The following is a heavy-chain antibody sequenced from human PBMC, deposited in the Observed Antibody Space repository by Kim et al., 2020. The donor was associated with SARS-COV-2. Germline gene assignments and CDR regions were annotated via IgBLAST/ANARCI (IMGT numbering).Heavy chain of an antibody. CDR1: GITVTTNY. V-gene: IGHV3-66*01. CDR3: AREPSSSTWLDY. D-gene: IGHD6-13*01. CDR2: IYSGGTT. J-gene: IGHJ4*02. Sequence: GGSLRLSCAVSGITVTTNYMNWVRQAPGKGLEWVSTIYSGGTTYYADSVKGRFTISRDTSKKTLYLQMNSLRAEDTAVYYCAREPSSSTWLDYWCPGTLVTVSS.